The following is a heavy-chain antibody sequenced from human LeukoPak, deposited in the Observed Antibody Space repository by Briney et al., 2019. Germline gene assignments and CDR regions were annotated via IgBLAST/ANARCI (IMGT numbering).Heavy chain of an antibody. J-gene: IGHJ5*02. V-gene: IGHV4-34*01. CDR2: INHSGST. CDR1: GGSFSDYY. CDR3: ARAQSRITMVRGVTKKSGWFDP. D-gene: IGHD3-10*01. Sequence: SETLSLTCAVYGGSFSDYYWSWIRQPPGKGLEGIGEINHSGSTNYNPSLKSRVTISVYTSKNQFSLKLSSVTAADTAVYYCARAQSRITMVRGVTKKSGWFDPWGQGTLVTVSS.